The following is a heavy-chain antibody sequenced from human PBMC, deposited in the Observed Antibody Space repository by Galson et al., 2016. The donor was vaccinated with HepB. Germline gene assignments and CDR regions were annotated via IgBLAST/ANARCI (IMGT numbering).Heavy chain of an antibody. CDR3: ARHATYYYDAGGYWDPHYFDY. CDR2: VYYSGST. Sequence: ETLSLTCTVSGGYINSRSYYWGWIRQPPGKGLEWIGTVYYSGSTHYNPSLKSRVTMSVDTSKNQFSLRLSSVTPADTAVYYCARHATYYYDAGGYWDPHYFDYWGQGTLVAASS. V-gene: IGHV4-39*01. J-gene: IGHJ4*02. D-gene: IGHD3-22*01. CDR1: GGYINSRSYY.